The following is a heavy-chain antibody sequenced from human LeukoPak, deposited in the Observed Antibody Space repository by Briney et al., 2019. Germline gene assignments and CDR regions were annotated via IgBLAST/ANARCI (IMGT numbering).Heavy chain of an antibody. CDR1: GGTFSSYA. J-gene: IGHJ4*02. Sequence: ASVKVSCEASGGTFSSYAISWVRQAPGQGLEWMGGIIPIFGTANYAQKFQGRVTITADESTSTAYMELSSLRSEDTAVYYCARGITMVREGFDYWGQGTLVTVSS. CDR2: IIPIFGTA. V-gene: IGHV1-69*13. D-gene: IGHD3-10*01. CDR3: ARGITMVREGFDY.